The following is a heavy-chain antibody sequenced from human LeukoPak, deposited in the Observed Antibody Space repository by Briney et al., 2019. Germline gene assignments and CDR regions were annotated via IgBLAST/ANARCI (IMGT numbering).Heavy chain of an antibody. D-gene: IGHD3-10*01. V-gene: IGHV1-2*02. CDR2: INPNSGGT. CDR3: ARNIWFGESSDGSDI. J-gene: IGHJ3*02. CDR1: GGTFSSYA. Sequence: ASVKVSCKASGGTFSSYAISWVRQAPGQGLEWMGWINPNSGGTNYAQKFQGRVTMTRDTSISTAYMELSRLRSDDTAMYYCARNIWFGESSDGSDIWGQGTMVTVSS.